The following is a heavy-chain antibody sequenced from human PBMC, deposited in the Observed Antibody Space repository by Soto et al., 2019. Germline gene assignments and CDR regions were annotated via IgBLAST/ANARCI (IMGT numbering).Heavy chain of an antibody. V-gene: IGHV3-21*01. CDR2: ISSSSSYM. Sequence: GGSLRLSCAASGFTFSSYSMNWVRQAPGKGLEGVSSISSSSSYMYYAASVKGRFTISRDNAKNSLYLQMNSLRAEDTAVYYCARDPSSMVRGVIDYWGQGTLVTVSS. CDR1: GFTFSSYS. J-gene: IGHJ4*02. CDR3: ARDPSSMVRGVIDY. D-gene: IGHD3-10*01.